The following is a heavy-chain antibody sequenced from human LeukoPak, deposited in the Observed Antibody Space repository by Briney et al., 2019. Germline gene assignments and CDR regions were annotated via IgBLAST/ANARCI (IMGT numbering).Heavy chain of an antibody. Sequence: SETLSLTCTVSGGSIRSYYWSWIRQPPGKGLEWIGYIYYSGSTNYNPSLKSRVTISVDTSKNQFYLKLSSVTAADTAVYYCARGFELITFGGAIGKLNWFDSWGQGTLVTVSS. CDR2: IYYSGST. CDR3: ARGFELITFGGAIGKLNWFDS. CDR1: GGSIRSYY. V-gene: IGHV4-59*01. D-gene: IGHD3-16*02. J-gene: IGHJ5*01.